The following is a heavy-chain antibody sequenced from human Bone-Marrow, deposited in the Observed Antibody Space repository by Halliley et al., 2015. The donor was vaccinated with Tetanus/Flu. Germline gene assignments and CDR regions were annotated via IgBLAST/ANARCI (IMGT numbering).Heavy chain of an antibody. CDR3: AKDEYFGISGHSPGYYFDY. J-gene: IGHJ4*02. Sequence: YDGSKEFYADPGKGRFTISRDDSKNTAYLDMSSLRPDDTAAYYCAKDEYFGISGHSPGYYFDYWGQGSLVTVSP. D-gene: IGHD3-22*01. V-gene: IGHV3-30*02. CDR2: YDGSKE.